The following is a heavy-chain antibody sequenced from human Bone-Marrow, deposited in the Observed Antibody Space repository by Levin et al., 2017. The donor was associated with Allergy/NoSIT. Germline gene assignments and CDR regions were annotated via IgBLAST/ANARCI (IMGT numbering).Heavy chain of an antibody. Sequence: GSLRLSCTVSGGSISSYYWSWIRQPPGKGLEWIGYIYYSGSTNYNPSLKSRVTISVDTSKNQFSLKLSSVTAADTAVYYCARGGGGYYTGDFDYWGQGTLVTVSS. D-gene: IGHD3-3*01. J-gene: IGHJ4*02. CDR1: GGSISSYY. CDR2: IYYSGST. V-gene: IGHV4-59*01. CDR3: ARGGGGYYTGDFDY.